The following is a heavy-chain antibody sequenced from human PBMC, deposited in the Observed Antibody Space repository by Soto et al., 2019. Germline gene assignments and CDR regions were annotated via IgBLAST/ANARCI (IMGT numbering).Heavy chain of an antibody. CDR3: ARGTNTDIVVVPAAPRHNWFDP. CDR1: GFTFSSYG. J-gene: IGHJ5*02. Sequence: PGGSLRLSCAASGFTFSSYGMHWVRQAPGKGLEWVAVIWYDGSNKYYADSVKGRFTISRDNSKNTLYLQMNSLRAEDTAVYYCARGTNTDIVVVPAAPRHNWFDPWGQGTLVTVSS. CDR2: IWYDGSNK. D-gene: IGHD2-2*01. V-gene: IGHV3-33*01.